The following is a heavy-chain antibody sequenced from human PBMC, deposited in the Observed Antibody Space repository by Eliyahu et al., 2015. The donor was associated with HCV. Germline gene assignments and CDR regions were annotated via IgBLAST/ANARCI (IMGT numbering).Heavy chain of an antibody. D-gene: IGHD4-23*01. V-gene: IGHV1-69*02. CDR1: GGTFSSXT. J-gene: IGHJ4*02. Sequence: QVQLVQSGXEVKKPGSSVKVSCKASGGTFSSXTISWVRQAPGQGLEWMGRIIPILGIANYAQKFQGRVTITADKSTSTAYMELSSLRSEDTAVYYCASSAYGGNPGGSWGQGTLVTVSS. CDR2: IIPILGIA. CDR3: ASSAYGGNPGGS.